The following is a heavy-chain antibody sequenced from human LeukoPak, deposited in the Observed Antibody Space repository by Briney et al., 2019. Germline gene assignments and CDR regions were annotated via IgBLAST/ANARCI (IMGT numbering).Heavy chain of an antibody. CDR3: ARDIVVAGIVGY. J-gene: IGHJ4*02. V-gene: IGHV1-18*04. CDR1: GYTFGDFY. CDR2: ISAYNGNT. D-gene: IGHD6-19*01. Sequence: ASVKVSCKASGYTFGDFYLHWVRQAPGQGLEWMGWISAYNGNTNYAQKFQDRVTMTTDTSTSTAYMELRSLRSDDTAVYYCARDIVVAGIVGYWGQGTPVTVSS.